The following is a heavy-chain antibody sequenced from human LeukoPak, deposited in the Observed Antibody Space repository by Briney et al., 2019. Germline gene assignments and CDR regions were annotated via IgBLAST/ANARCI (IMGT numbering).Heavy chain of an antibody. CDR2: ISAYNGNT. V-gene: IGHV1-18*01. CDR3: ARDSGITNMSGGGRGSALEEPNDVFDI. J-gene: IGHJ3*02. Sequence: ASVKVSCKASGYTFTSYGISWVRQAPGQGLEWMGWISAYNGNTNYAQKLQGRVTMTTDTSTSTANMELRSLRSDDTAVYYCARDSGITNMSGGGRGSALEEPNDVFDIWGQGTMVIVSS. CDR1: GYTFTSYG. D-gene: IGHD3-16*01.